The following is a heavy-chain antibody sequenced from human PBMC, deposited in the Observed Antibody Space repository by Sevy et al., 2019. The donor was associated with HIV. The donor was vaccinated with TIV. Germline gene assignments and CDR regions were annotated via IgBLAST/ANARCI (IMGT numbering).Heavy chain of an antibody. D-gene: IGHD3-3*01. CDR2: ISSSSTTI. J-gene: IGHJ6*02. V-gene: IGHV3-48*02. Sequence: GGSLRLSCAASRLTFSSSSVNWVRQAPGKGLEWVSYISSSSTTIYYADSVKGRFTISRDNAKNSLYLQMYSLRDEDTAVYYCARGFMGADYYYGMDVWGQGTTVTVSS. CDR3: ARGFMGADYYYGMDV. CDR1: RLTFSSSS.